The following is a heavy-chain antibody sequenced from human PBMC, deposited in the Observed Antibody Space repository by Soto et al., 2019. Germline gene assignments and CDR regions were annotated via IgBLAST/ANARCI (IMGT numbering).Heavy chain of an antibody. CDR1: GFTFSSYE. Sequence: GGSLRLSCAASGFTFSSYEMNWVRQAPGKGLEWVSYISSSGSTIYYADSVKGRFTISRDNAKNSLYLQMNSLRAEDTAVYYSARSSDIGFDPWGQGTLVTVSS. CDR2: ISSSGSTI. V-gene: IGHV3-48*03. CDR3: ARSSDIGFDP. D-gene: IGHD2-15*01. J-gene: IGHJ5*02.